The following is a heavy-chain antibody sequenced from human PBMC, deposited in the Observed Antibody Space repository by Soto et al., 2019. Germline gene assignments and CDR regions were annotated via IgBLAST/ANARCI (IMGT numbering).Heavy chain of an antibody. CDR2: IYYSGST. D-gene: IGHD3-3*01. V-gene: IGHV4-31*03. CDR3: ARVKRPGYDFWSGYYYRDY. CDR1: GGSISSGGYY. Sequence: QVQLQESGPGLVKPSQTLSLTCTVSGGSISSGGYYWSWIRQHPGKGLEWIGYIYYSGSTYYNPSLKSRVTISVDTSKNQFSLKLSSVTAADTAVYYCARVKRPGYDFWSGYYYRDYWGQGTLVTVSS. J-gene: IGHJ4*02.